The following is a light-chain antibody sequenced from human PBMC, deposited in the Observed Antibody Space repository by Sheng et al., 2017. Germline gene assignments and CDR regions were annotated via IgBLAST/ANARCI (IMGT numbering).Light chain of an antibody. CDR3: QHYGSSSST. CDR2: DAS. V-gene: IGKV3-20*01. CDR1: QSVGSSF. Sequence: ETVLTQSPATLTLSPGERATLSCRASQSVGSSFLAWYQQRPGQAPRLLIHDASSRATGIPDRFSGSGSGTDFTLTISRLEPEDCAVYYCQHYGSSSSTFGQGTKVEI. J-gene: IGKJ2*01.